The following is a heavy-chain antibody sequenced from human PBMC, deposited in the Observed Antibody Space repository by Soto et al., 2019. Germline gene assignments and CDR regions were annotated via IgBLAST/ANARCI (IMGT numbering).Heavy chain of an antibody. CDR3: AKDSYSNYFYGMDV. V-gene: IGHV3-30*18. J-gene: IGHJ6*02. CDR2: ISYDGSNK. Sequence: HHAGSLRLSCAASGFTFSSYGMHWVRQAPGKGLEWVAVISYDGSNKYYADSVKGRFTISRDNSKNTLYLQMNSLRAEDTAVYYCAKDSYSNYFYGMDVWGQGTTVTVSS. CDR1: GFTFSSYG. D-gene: IGHD4-4*01.